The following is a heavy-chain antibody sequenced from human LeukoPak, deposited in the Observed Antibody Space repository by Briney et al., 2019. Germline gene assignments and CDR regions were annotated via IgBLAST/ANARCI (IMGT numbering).Heavy chain of an antibody. CDR1: GFTFSNYA. J-gene: IGHJ4*02. CDR2: NRGSGDST. V-gene: IGHV3-23*01. Sequence: VGSLRLSCAASGFTFSNYAMTWVPQPPAKGLEWVSSNRGSGDSTYYADSVKGRYTISRDNSKNTMYLQMSSLRAEDTALYYCARAGTTVVTPGAYWGQGTLVTVSA. D-gene: IGHD4-23*01. CDR3: ARAGTTVVTPGAY.